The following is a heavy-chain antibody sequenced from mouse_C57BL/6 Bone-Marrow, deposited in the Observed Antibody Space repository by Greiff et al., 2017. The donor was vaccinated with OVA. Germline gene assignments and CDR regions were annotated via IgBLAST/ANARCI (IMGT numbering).Heavy chain of an antibody. Sequence: EVKVVESGGGLVQPKGSLKLSCAASGFTFNTYAMHWVRQAPGKGLEWVARIRSKSSNYATYYAVSVKDRFTISRENSKSMLYLQMNNLRTEDTAMYYCVRDSTTGVGRYFDVWGTGTTVTVSS. CDR3: VRDSTTGVGRYFDV. V-gene: IGHV10-3*01. J-gene: IGHJ1*03. CDR2: IRSKSSNYAT. CDR1: GFTFNTYA. D-gene: IGHD1-1*01.